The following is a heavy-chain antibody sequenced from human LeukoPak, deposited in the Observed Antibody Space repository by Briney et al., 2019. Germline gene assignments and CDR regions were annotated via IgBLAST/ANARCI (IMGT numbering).Heavy chain of an antibody. Sequence: ASVKVSCKASGYTFTSYGISWVGQAPGQGLEWMGWISAYNGNTNYAQKLQGRVTMTTDTSTSTAYMELRSLRSDDTAVYYCARSSDYYDSSGYYAAFDIWGQGTMVTVSS. J-gene: IGHJ3*02. CDR3: ARSSDYYDSSGYYAAFDI. D-gene: IGHD3-22*01. CDR1: GYTFTSYG. CDR2: ISAYNGNT. V-gene: IGHV1-18*01.